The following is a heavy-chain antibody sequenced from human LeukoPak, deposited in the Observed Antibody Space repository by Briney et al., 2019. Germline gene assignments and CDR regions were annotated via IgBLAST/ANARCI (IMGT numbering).Heavy chain of an antibody. CDR2: ISYDGSNK. V-gene: IGHV3-30*04. Sequence: GRSLRLSCAASGFTFSSYAMHWVRQAPGKGLERVAVISYDGSNKYYADSVKGRFTISRDNSKNTLYLQMNSLRAEDTAVYYCARDPGRVVAALDYWGQGTLVTVSS. CDR3: ARDPGRVVAALDY. J-gene: IGHJ4*02. D-gene: IGHD2-15*01. CDR1: GFTFSSYA.